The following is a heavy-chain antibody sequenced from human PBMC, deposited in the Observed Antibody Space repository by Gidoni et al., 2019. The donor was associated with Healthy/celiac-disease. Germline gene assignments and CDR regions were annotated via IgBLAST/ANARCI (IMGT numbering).Heavy chain of an antibody. CDR1: GGSFSGYY. CDR2: INHRGST. CDR3: ARVGAGIVVVTATNYFDY. Sequence: QVQLQQWGAGLVKPSETMSLTCAVYGGSFSGYYWSWIRQPPGKGLEWIGEINHRGSTNYHPSLTSQVTLSVDTSKNPFSLTLSSVSAADTAVSSCARVGAGIVVVTATNYFDYWGQGTLVTVSS. V-gene: IGHV4-34*01. D-gene: IGHD2-21*02. J-gene: IGHJ4*02.